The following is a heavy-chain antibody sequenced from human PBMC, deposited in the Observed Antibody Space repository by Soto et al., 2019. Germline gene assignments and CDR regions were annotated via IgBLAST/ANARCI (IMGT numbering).Heavy chain of an antibody. V-gene: IGHV4-39*01. CDR1: GGSISSSSYY. CDR2: IYYSGST. Sequence: QLQLQESGPGLVKPSETLSLTCTVSGGSISSSSYYWGWIRQPPGKGLEWIGSIYYSGSTYYNPSLKSRVTISVDTSKNQFSLKLSSVTAADTAVYYCARPNIYYDSSGYYSDAFDIWGQGTMVTVSS. J-gene: IGHJ3*02. CDR3: ARPNIYYDSSGYYSDAFDI. D-gene: IGHD3-22*01.